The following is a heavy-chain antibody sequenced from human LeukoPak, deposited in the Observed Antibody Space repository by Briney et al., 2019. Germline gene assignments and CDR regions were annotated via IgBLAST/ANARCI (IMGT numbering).Heavy chain of an antibody. Sequence: SVKVSCKASGGTFSSYAISWVRQAPGQGLEWMGRIIPILGIANYAQKFQGRVTITADKSTSTAYMELSSLRSEDTAVYYCAREYGVVVPAAIAYFDYWGQGTLVTASS. J-gene: IGHJ4*02. D-gene: IGHD2-2*01. V-gene: IGHV1-69*04. CDR1: GGTFSSYA. CDR2: IIPILGIA. CDR3: AREYGVVVPAAIAYFDY.